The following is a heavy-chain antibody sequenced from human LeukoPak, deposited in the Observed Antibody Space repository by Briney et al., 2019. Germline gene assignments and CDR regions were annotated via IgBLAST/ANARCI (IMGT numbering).Heavy chain of an antibody. CDR2: INPTGGST. CDR1: GYTFTSYY. Sequence: ASVKVSCKASGYTFTSYYMHWVRQAPGQGLEWMGLINPTGGSTGYAQKFQGRVTMTRDISASTAYMELNSLRSEDMAVYYCARDSGSGWYDFQWGRGTLVTVSS. D-gene: IGHD6-19*01. J-gene: IGHJ4*02. V-gene: IGHV1-46*01. CDR3: ARDSGSGWYDFQ.